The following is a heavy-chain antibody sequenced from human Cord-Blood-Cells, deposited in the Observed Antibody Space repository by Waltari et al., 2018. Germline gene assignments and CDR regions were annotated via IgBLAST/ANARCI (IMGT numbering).Heavy chain of an antibody. CDR3: ARVIAARPGYYYYYYGMDV. Sequence: QVQLVQSGAEVKKPGASVKVSCKASGYTFTSYGISWVRQAPGPGLEWMGWISAYNGNTNYAQKLQGRVTMTTDTSTSTAYMELRSLRSDDTAVYYCARVIAARPGYYYYYYGMDVWGQGTTVTVSS. V-gene: IGHV1-18*01. D-gene: IGHD6-6*01. J-gene: IGHJ6*02. CDR2: ISAYNGNT. CDR1: GYTFTSYG.